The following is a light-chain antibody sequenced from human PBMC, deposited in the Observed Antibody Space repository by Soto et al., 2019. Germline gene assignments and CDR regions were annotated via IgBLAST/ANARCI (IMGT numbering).Light chain of an antibody. CDR1: SSDVGGYNY. CDR3: SSYAGSNTWA. V-gene: IGLV2-11*01. CDR2: DVN. J-gene: IGLJ3*02. Sequence: QSALTQPRSVSGSPGQSVAISCTGTSSDVGGYNYVSWYQQYPGKAPKLMIYDVNKWPSGVPDRFSGSESGNTASLTISGLQAEDEADYYCSSYAGSNTWAFGGGTKLTVL.